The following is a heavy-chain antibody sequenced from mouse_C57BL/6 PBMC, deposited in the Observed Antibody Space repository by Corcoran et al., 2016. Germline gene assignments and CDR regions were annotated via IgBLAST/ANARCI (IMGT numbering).Heavy chain of an antibody. V-gene: IGHV1-26*01. CDR2: INPNNGGT. CDR3: ARRGGSSSLDY. Sequence: EVQLQQSGPELVKPGASVKISCKASGYTFTDYYMNWVKQSHGKSLEWIGDINPNNGGTSYNQKFKGKATLTVDKSSRTAYMELRSLTSEDSAVYYCARRGGSSSLDYWGQGTTLTVSS. CDR1: GYTFTDYY. D-gene: IGHD1-1*01. J-gene: IGHJ2*01.